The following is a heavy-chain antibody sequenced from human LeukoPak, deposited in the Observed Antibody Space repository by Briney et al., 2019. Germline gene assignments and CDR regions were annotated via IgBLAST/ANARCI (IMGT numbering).Heavy chain of an antibody. CDR1: GGSISSSSYY. J-gene: IGHJ4*02. Sequence: SETLSLTCTVSGGSISSSSYYWGWIRQPPGKGLVWIGSIYYSGSTYYNPSLKSRVSISVDTSKNQFSLKLSSVTAADTAVYYCAIRYYYDSSGYLDYWGQGTLVTVSS. CDR2: IYYSGST. V-gene: IGHV4-39*07. CDR3: AIRYYYDSSGYLDY. D-gene: IGHD3-22*01.